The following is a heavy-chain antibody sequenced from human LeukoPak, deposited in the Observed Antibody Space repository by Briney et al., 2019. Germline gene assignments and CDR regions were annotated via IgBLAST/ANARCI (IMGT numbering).Heavy chain of an antibody. Sequence: SETLSLTCTVSGGSISSYYWSWIRQPPGKGLEWIGYMYYSGSTNYNPSLKSRVTISLDTSKNQFSLKLSSVTAADTAVYYCAGSGTARGNSNFDYWGQGTLVTVSS. CDR1: GGSISSYY. CDR3: AGSGTARGNSNFDY. V-gene: IGHV4-59*08. D-gene: IGHD4-23*01. J-gene: IGHJ4*02. CDR2: MYYSGST.